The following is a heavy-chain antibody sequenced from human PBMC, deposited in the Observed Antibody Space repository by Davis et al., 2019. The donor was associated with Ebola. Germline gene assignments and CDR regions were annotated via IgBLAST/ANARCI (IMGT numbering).Heavy chain of an antibody. CDR1: GGSISSYY. CDR3: ARGRIAARLSLFDY. V-gene: IGHV4-59*01. D-gene: IGHD6-6*01. Sequence: SETLSLTCTVSGGSISSYYWSWIRQPPAKGLEWIGYIYYSGGTNYNPSLKSRVTISVDTSKNQFSLKLSSVTAADTAVYYCARGRIAARLSLFDYWGQGTLVTVSS. J-gene: IGHJ4*02. CDR2: IYYSGGT.